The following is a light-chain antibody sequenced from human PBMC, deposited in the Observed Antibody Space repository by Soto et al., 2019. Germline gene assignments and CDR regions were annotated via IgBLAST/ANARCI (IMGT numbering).Light chain of an antibody. Sequence: AIRMTQSPSSLSASTGDRVTITCRASQGISSYLAWYQQKPGKAPKLLIYAASTLQSGVPSRFSGSGSGTDFTLTISCLQSEHFATYYCQQYYSYPPLTFVGGTKTEMK. V-gene: IGKV1-8*01. CDR3: QQYYSYPPLT. CDR2: AAS. J-gene: IGKJ4*01. CDR1: QGISSY.